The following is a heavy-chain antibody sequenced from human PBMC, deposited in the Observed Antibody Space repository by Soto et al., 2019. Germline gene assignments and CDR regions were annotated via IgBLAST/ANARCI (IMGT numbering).Heavy chain of an antibody. CDR2: ISGSGGST. CDR1: GFTFSSYA. D-gene: IGHD2-15*01. CDR3: AKDGWIMVVVAANHFDC. V-gene: IGHV3-23*01. Sequence: EVQLLESGGGLVQPGGSLRLSCAASGFTFSSYAMSWVRQAPGKGLEWVSAISGSGGSTYYADSVKGRFTISRDKSKNTLYRRMNSLRADDTAVYYCAKDGWIMVVVAANHFDCWVQGTLVSVSS. J-gene: IGHJ4*02.